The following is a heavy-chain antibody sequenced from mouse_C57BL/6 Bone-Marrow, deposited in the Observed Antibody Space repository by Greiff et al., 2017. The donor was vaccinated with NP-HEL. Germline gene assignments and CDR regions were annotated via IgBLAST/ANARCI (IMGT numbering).Heavy chain of an antibody. CDR1: GYTFTSYW. V-gene: IGHV1-59*01. CDR2: IDPSDSYT. D-gene: IGHD2-2*01. J-gene: IGHJ2*01. Sequence: QVQLQQPGAELVRPGTSVKLSCKASGYTFTSYWMHWVKQRPGQGLEWIGVIDPSDSYTNYNQKFKGKATLTVDTSSSTAYMQLSSLTSEDSAVYYGARGGLRRDFDYWGQGTTLTVSS. CDR3: ARGGLRRDFDY.